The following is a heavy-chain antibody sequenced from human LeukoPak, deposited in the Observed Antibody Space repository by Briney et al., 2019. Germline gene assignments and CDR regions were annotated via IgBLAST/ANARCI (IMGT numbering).Heavy chain of an antibody. V-gene: IGHV4-39*01. D-gene: IGHD1-7*01. J-gene: IGHJ6*03. Sequence: PSETLSLTCTVSGGSISSSSYYWGWIRQPPGKGLEWIGSIYYSGSTHYNPSLKSRVTISVDTSKNQFSLKLSSATAADTAVYYCARRIIETRQHYRDVWGKGTTVTVSS. CDR3: ARRIIETRQHYRDV. CDR1: GGSISSSSYY. CDR2: IYYSGST.